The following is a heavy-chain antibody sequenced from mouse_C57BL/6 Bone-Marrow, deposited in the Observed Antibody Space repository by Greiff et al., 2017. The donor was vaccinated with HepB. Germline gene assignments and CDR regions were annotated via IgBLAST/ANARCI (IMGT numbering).Heavy chain of an antibody. CDR1: GYTFTDHI. J-gene: IGHJ4*01. Sequence: VQLQQSGAELASPGASVTLSCKASGYTFTDHIMNWVQQRPGQGLEWIGRIYPVSGETNYNHKFMGKATFSVDRSSSTVYMVLNSLTSEDPAVYYCGRRDGYYDYAMDYWGQGTSVTVSS. D-gene: IGHD2-3*01. V-gene: IGHV1-11*01. CDR2: IYPVSGET. CDR3: GRRDGYYDYAMDY.